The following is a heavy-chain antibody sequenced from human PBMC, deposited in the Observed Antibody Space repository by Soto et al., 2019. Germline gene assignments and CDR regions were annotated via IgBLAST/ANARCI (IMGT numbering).Heavy chain of an antibody. CDR2: IYYSGST. J-gene: IGHJ4*02. CDR1: GGSISSYY. V-gene: IGHV4-59*08. CDR3: ASHRGWPAY. Sequence: PSETLSLTCTVSGGSISSYYWSWIRQPPGKGLEWIGYIYYSGSTNYNPSLKSRVTISVDTSKNQFSLKLSSVTAADTAVYYCASHRGWPAYWGQGTLVTVSS. D-gene: IGHD6-19*01.